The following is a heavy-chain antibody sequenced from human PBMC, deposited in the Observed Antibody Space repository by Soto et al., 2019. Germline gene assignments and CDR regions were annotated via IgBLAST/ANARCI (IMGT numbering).Heavy chain of an antibody. CDR3: ARGALWFGELYTGMDG. J-gene: IGHJ6*02. Sequence: KASENLSLTCTVAGGCSSSDYWRWSGQPPGKGLEWIGYIYYSGSTNYNPSLKSRVTISVDTSKNQFSLKLSSVTAADTAVYYCARGALWFGELYTGMDGWGQGTTVT. V-gene: IGHV4-59*01. D-gene: IGHD3-10*01. CDR1: GGCSSSDY. CDR2: IYYSGST.